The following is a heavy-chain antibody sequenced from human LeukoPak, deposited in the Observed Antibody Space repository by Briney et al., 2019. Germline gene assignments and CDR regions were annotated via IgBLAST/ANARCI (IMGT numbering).Heavy chain of an antibody. D-gene: IGHD5-18*01. V-gene: IGHV4-30-4*01. J-gene: IGHJ6*02. Sequence: PSETLSLTCTVSGGSISSYYWSWIRQPPGKGLEWIGYIYYSGSTYYNPSLKSRVTISVDTSKNQFSLKLSSVTAADTAVYYCASVDSSYYYGMDVWGQGTTVTVSS. CDR1: GGSISSYY. CDR3: ASVDSSYYYGMDV. CDR2: IYYSGST.